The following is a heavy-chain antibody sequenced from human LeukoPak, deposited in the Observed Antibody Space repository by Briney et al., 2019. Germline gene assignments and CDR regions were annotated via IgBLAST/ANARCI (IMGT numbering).Heavy chain of an antibody. D-gene: IGHD1-26*01. V-gene: IGHV4-4*02. CDR1: GGSISSSNW. J-gene: IGHJ4*02. CDR3: ARGYSGSYGRFDY. Sequence: SETLSLTCAVSGGSISSSNWWSWVRQPPGKGLEWIGEIYHSGSTNYNPPPKSRVTISVDTSKNQFSLKLSSVTAADTAVYYCARGYSGSYGRFDYWGQGTLVTVSS. CDR2: IYHSGST.